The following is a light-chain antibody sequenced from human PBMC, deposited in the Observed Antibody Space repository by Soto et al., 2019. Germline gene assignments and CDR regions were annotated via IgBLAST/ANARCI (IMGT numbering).Light chain of an antibody. V-gene: IGKV3-15*01. Sequence: EIVLTQSPGTLSLSPGERATLSCRASQSVSNYLIWYQQKPGQAPRLLIYGASTRATGIPARFSGSGSGTEFTLTISSLQSEDFAVYYCQQYNNWPPLTFGGGTKVDIK. CDR1: QSVSNY. CDR3: QQYNNWPPLT. CDR2: GAS. J-gene: IGKJ4*01.